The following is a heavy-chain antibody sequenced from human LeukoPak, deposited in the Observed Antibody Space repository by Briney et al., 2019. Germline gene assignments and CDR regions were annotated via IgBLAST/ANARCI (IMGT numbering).Heavy chain of an antibody. CDR2: IYYSGST. D-gene: IGHD6-19*01. Sequence: SETLSLTCTVSGGSISSYYWSWILQPPGKGLEWIGYIYYSGSTNYNPSLKSRVTISVDTSKNQFSLKLSSVTAADTAVYYCARVRIAVAGTGTFDYWGQGTLVTVSS. V-gene: IGHV4-59*01. CDR1: GGSISSYY. J-gene: IGHJ4*02. CDR3: ARVRIAVAGTGTFDY.